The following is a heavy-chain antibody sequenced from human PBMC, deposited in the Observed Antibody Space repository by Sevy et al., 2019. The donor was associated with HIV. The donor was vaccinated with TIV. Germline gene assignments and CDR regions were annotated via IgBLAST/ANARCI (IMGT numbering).Heavy chain of an antibody. CDR1: GFTFSSYA. CDR3: AKRPGSSNWYYFDY. CDR2: ISGSADST. Sequence: GGSLRLSCAASGFTFSSYAMTWVRQAPGKGLEWVSTISGSADSTYYADSVKDRFTISRDNSKNTLYLQMNSLRADDTAVYYCAKRPGSSNWYYFDYWGQGTLVTVSS. J-gene: IGHJ4*02. D-gene: IGHD6-13*01. V-gene: IGHV3-23*01.